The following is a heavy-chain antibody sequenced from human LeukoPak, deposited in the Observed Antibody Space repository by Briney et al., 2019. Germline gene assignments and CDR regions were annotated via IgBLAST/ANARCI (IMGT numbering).Heavy chain of an antibody. CDR3: ALTEVTMVRGVKRGVDY. Sequence: GASVKVSCKASGYTFTSYGISWVRQAPGQGLEWMGWISAYNGNTNYAQKLQGRVTMTTDTSTSTAYMELRSLRSDDTAVYYCALTEVTMVRGVKRGVDYWGQGTLVTVSS. V-gene: IGHV1-18*01. D-gene: IGHD3-10*01. J-gene: IGHJ4*02. CDR2: ISAYNGNT. CDR1: GYTFTSYG.